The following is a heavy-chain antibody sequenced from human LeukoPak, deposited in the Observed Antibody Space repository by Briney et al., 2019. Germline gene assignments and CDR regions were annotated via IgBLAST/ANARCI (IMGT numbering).Heavy chain of an antibody. V-gene: IGHV3-30*04. CDR2: ISYDGSNK. D-gene: IGHD1-26*01. CDR1: GFTFSSYA. J-gene: IGHJ4*02. CDR3: ATQTQRVGATDY. Sequence: SGGSLRLSCAASGFTFSSYAMHWVRQAPGKGLEWVAVISYDGSNKYYADSVKGRFTISRDNSKNTLYLQMNSLRAEDTAVYYCATQTQRVGATDYWGQGTLVTVSS.